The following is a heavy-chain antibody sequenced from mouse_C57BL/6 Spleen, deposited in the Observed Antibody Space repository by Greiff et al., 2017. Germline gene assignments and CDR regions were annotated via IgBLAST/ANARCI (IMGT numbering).Heavy chain of an antibody. Sequence: EVQLQQSGAELVKPGASVKLSCTASGFNFNAYYMHWVQQRPEQGLEWIGRIDPADGETKYAPKFQGKSTITADTSSNTAYLQLSSLTSEDTAVYYCASIYYYGSSRDYWGQGTTLTVSS. CDR3: ASIYYYGSSRDY. J-gene: IGHJ2*01. CDR1: GFNFNAYY. V-gene: IGHV14-2*01. CDR2: IDPADGET. D-gene: IGHD1-1*01.